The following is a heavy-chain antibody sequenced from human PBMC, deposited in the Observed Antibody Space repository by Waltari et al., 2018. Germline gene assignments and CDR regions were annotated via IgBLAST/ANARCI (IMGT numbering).Heavy chain of an antibody. CDR2: INPNSGGT. D-gene: IGHD1-26*01. V-gene: IGHV1-2*06. CDR3: ARAPRGQWELPLDY. Sequence: QVQLVQSGAEVKKPGASVKVSCKASGYTFTGYYMHWVRQAPGQGLEWMGRINPNSGGTNYAQKCQGRVTRTRDPPISTAYMELSRLRSDDTAVYYCARAPRGQWELPLDYWGQGTLVTVSS. CDR1: GYTFTGYY. J-gene: IGHJ4*02.